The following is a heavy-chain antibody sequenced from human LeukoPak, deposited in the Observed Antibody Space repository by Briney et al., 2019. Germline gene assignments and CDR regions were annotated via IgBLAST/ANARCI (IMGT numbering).Heavy chain of an antibody. CDR3: ARYRPYSGSYSFDY. D-gene: IGHD1-26*01. CDR2: VNPNSGGT. V-gene: IGHV1-2*02. CDR1: GYTFTSYG. J-gene: IGHJ4*02. Sequence: ASVKVSCKASGYTFTSYGISWVRQAPGQGLEWMGWVNPNSGGTNYAQKFQGRVTMTRDTSISTAYMELSRLRSDDTAVYYCARYRPYSGSYSFDYWGQGTLVTVSS.